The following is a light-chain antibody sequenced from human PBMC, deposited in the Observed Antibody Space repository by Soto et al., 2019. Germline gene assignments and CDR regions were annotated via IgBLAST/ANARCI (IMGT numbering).Light chain of an antibody. CDR3: QNYNSAPRA. CDR2: AAS. J-gene: IGKJ1*01. V-gene: IGKV1-27*01. Sequence: DIEMPQSPSSLSASLGDRFTITCLASQAISSYSAWYQQSPGKPPKLLISAASTLQSGVPSRFSGSGSGTDFTLTINPLQPDDVATYYCQNYNSAPRAFGQGTKVDIK. CDR1: QAISSY.